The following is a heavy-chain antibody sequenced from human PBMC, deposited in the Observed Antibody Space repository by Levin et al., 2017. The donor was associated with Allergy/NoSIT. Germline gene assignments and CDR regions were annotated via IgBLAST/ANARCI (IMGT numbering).Heavy chain of an antibody. J-gene: IGHJ3*02. CDR2: ISWNSGSI. Sequence: SCAASGFTFDDYAMHWVRQAPGKGLEWVSGISWNSGSIGYADSVKGRFTISRDNAKNSLYLQMKSLRTEDTALYYCARDNIGLPDAFDIWGQGTMVIVSS. D-gene: IGHD3-10*01. V-gene: IGHV3-9*01. CDR3: ARDNIGLPDAFDI. CDR1: GFTFDDYA.